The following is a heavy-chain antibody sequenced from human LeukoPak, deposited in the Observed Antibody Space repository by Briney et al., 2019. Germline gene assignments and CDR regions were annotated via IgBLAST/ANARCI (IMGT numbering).Heavy chain of an antibody. J-gene: IGHJ4*02. Sequence: PGGSLRLSCAAPGFSFISYGMHWVRQAPGKGLEWVGVISDDGRRKDYADSVKGRFTNSRDNSKDTLYLQMNSLRAEDTAVYYCAKRPSDYGDYVSYFDYWGQGTLVTVSS. V-gene: IGHV3-30*18. CDR2: ISDDGRRK. CDR1: GFSFISYG. CDR3: AKRPSDYGDYVSYFDY. D-gene: IGHD4-17*01.